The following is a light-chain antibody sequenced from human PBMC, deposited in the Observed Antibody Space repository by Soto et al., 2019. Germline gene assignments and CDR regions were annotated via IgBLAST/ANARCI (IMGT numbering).Light chain of an antibody. Sequence: EIVMTQSPATLPVSPGERATLSCRASQSVSSNLAWYQQKPGQARRLLIYGASTRATRIPARFSDSRSGTEFTLTISSLQSEDFAVYYCQHYNNWPRTFGQGTKVQIK. V-gene: IGKV3-15*01. J-gene: IGKJ1*01. CDR3: QHYNNWPRT. CDR1: QSVSSN. CDR2: GAS.